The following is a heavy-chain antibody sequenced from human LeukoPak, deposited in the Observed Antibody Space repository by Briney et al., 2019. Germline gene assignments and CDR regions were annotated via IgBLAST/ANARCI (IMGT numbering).Heavy chain of an antibody. CDR1: GYTFTSNY. V-gene: IGHV1-46*01. CDR2: IYPRDGST. D-gene: IGHD2-21*01. Sequence: ASVKVSCKASGYTFTSNYIHWVRQAPGQGLEWMGMIYPRDGSTSYAQKFQGRVTVTRDTSTSTVHMELSGLRSEDTAVYYCARDLRHIAYYFDYWGQGTLVTVSS. CDR3: ARDLRHIAYYFDY. J-gene: IGHJ4*02.